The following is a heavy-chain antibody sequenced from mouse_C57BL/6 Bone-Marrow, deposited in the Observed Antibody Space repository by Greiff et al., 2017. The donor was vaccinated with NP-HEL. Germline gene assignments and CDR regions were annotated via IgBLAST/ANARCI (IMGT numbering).Heavy chain of an antibody. CDR3: AREYYGSSLYWYFDV. CDR2: INPSTGGT. V-gene: IGHV1-42*01. Sequence: VQLQQSGPELVKPGASVKISCKASGYSFTGYYMNWVKQSPEKSLEWIGEINPSTGGTTYNQKFKAKATLTVDKSSSTAYMQLKSLTSEDSAVYYCAREYYGSSLYWYFDVWGTGTTVTVSS. D-gene: IGHD1-1*01. CDR1: GYSFTGYY. J-gene: IGHJ1*03.